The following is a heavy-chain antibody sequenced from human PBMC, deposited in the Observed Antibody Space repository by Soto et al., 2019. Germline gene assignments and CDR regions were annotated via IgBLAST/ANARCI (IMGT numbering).Heavy chain of an antibody. Sequence: SETLSLTCTVSGGSMSSYYWTWIRQPPGKGLEWIGFIHYGGGTVYNPALRSRVTVTVETSKKQFSLNLSSVTAAHTAVYYCVGPRYGGVGATHSESWGQGALVTVYS. CDR3: VGPRYGGVGATHSES. J-gene: IGHJ4*02. CDR2: IHYGGGT. CDR1: GGSMSSYY. V-gene: IGHV4-59*01. D-gene: IGHD1-26*01.